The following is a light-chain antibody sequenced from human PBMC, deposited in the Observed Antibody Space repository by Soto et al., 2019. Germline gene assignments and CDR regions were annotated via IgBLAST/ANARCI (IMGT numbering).Light chain of an antibody. Sequence: DIQMTQSPSTQSASVGDGVTITCRASQNIRVSLAWYQQRPWKAPKFLMYDASSLETVVPSRFSGSGSGTEFTITIRILQPDDSATSFCQKYDSSSPTFGHGNKLEIK. CDR1: QNIRVS. CDR3: QKYDSSSPT. J-gene: IGKJ2*01. V-gene: IGKV1-5*01. CDR2: DAS.